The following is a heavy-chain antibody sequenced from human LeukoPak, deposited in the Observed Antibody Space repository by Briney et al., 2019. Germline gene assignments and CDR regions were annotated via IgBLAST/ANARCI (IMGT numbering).Heavy chain of an antibody. CDR1: GFTFDDYA. CDR2: ISWNSGST. D-gene: IGHD3-10*02. CDR3: ARGTMFPYYFDY. J-gene: IGHJ4*02. V-gene: IGHV3-20*04. Sequence: GGSLRLSCAASGFTFDDYAMHWVRQAPGKGLEWVSGISWNSGSTGYADSVKGRFTISRDNAKNSLYLQMNSLRAEDTAVYYCARGTMFPYYFDYWGQGTLVTVSS.